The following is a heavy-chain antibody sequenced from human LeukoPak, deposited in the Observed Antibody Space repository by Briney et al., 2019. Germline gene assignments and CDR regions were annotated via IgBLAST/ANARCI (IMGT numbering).Heavy chain of an antibody. Sequence: TGGSLRLSCAASGFTFSIYAMSWVRHAPGKGLEWVSAISGSGGSTYYADSVKGRFTISRDNSKNTLYLQMNSLRAEDTAVYYCAKEIHPFNYYYGMDVWGQGTTVTVSS. V-gene: IGHV3-23*01. CDR3: AKEIHPFNYYYGMDV. CDR1: GFTFSIYA. CDR2: ISGSGGST. J-gene: IGHJ6*02.